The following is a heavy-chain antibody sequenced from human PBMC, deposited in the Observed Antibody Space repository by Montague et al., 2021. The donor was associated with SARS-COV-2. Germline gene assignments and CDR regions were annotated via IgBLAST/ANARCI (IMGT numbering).Heavy chain of an antibody. CDR2: INPKTGDT. Sequence: SVKASCKASGYIFTGSYIHWVRQAPGHGLEWMGWINPKTGDTNYGQKFQGRVAMTGDTSMNTAYMELRNLRSDDTAVYFCARGALTSYSAYARPALYWGQGTLVTVSS. CDR1: GYIFTGSY. V-gene: IGHV1-2*02. CDR3: ARGALTSYSAYARPALY. J-gene: IGHJ4*02. D-gene: IGHD5-12*01.